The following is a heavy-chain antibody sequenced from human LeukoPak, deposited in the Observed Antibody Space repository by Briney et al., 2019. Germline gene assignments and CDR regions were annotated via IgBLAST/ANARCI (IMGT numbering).Heavy chain of an antibody. CDR1: GGTFSSYA. V-gene: IGHV1-69*06. CDR3: ARLSGWFGELSPYYYGMDV. Sequence: ASVKVSCKASGGTFSSYAVSWVRQAPGQGLEWMGGIIPIFGTANYAQKFQGRVTITADKSTSTAYMELSSLRSEDTAVYYCARLSGWFGELSPYYYGMDVWGNGTTVTVSS. D-gene: IGHD3-10*01. J-gene: IGHJ6*04. CDR2: IIPIFGTA.